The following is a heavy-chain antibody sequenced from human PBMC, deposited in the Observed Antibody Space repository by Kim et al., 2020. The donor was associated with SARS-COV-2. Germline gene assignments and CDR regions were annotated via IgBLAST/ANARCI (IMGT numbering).Heavy chain of an antibody. Sequence: ASVKVSCKASGYTFTSYAMNWVRQAPGQGLEWMGWINTNTGNPTYAQGFTGRFVFSLDTSVSTAYLQISSLKAEDTAVYYCARRLDTATRYGDFDYWGQGTLVTVSS. CDR2: INTNTGNP. D-gene: IGHD5-18*01. J-gene: IGHJ4*02. CDR1: GYTFTSYA. V-gene: IGHV7-4-1*02. CDR3: ARRLDTATRYGDFDY.